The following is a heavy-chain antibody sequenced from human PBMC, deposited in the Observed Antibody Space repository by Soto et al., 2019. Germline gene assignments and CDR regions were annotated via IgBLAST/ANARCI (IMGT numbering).Heavy chain of an antibody. V-gene: IGHV3-21*01. CDR1: GFTFISYS. J-gene: IGHJ4*02. CDR3: AREEGYDSSGYYGGSNFDY. D-gene: IGHD3-22*01. CDR2: ISSSSSYI. Sequence: GGSLRVSCAASGFTFISYSMNWVRQAPGKGLEWVSSISSSSSYIYYADSVKGRFTISRDNAKNSLYLQMNSLRAEDTAVYYCAREEGYDSSGYYGGSNFDYWGQGTLVTVSS.